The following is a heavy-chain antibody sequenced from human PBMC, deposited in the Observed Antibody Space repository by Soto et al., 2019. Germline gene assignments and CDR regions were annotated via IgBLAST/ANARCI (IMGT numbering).Heavy chain of an antibody. Sequence: GGSLRLSCAASGFTFSSYSMNWVRQAPGKGLEWVSSISSSSSYIYYADSVKGRFTISRDNSKNTLFLQMNSLRAEDTALYYCAKGTSKYNWNYFDYWGQTTLVTVSS. D-gene: IGHD1-20*01. J-gene: IGHJ4*02. CDR1: GFTFSSYS. CDR2: ISSSSSYI. V-gene: IGHV3-21*04. CDR3: AKGTSKYNWNYFDY.